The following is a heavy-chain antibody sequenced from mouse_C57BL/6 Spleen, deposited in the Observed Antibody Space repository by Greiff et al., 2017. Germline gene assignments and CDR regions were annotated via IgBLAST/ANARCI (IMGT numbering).Heavy chain of an antibody. CDR1: GFTFSSYA. Sequence: EVKLVESGGGLVKPGGSLKLSCAASGFTFSSYAMSWVRQTPEKRLEWVATISDGGSYTYYPDNVKGRFTISRDNAKNNLYLQMSHLKSEDTAMYYCAREGWFYFDYWGQGTTLTVSS. CDR2: ISDGGSYT. CDR3: AREGWFYFDY. D-gene: IGHD1-1*02. V-gene: IGHV5-4*01. J-gene: IGHJ2*01.